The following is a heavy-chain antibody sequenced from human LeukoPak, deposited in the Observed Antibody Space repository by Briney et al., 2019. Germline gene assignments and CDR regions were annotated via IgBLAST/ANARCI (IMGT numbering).Heavy chain of an antibody. D-gene: IGHD3-9*01. CDR3: ARVGRDILTGYGADY. CDR1: GLTFSSYE. J-gene: IGHJ4*02. V-gene: IGHV3-48*03. CDR2: ISSSGSTI. Sequence: PGGSLRLSCAASGLTFSSYEMNWVRQAPGKGLEWVSYISSSGSTIYYADSVKGRFTISRDNAKNSLYLQMNSLRAEDTAVYYCARVGRDILTGYGADYWGQGTLVTVSS.